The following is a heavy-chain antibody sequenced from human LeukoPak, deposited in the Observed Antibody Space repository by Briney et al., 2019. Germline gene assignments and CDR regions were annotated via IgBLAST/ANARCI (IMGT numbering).Heavy chain of an antibody. J-gene: IGHJ4*02. V-gene: IGHV4-38-2*02. Sequence: PSETLSLTCAVSGYSISSGYYWGWIRQPPGKGLEWIGSIYHSGSTYYNPSLKGRVTISVDTSKNQFSLKLSSVTAADTAVYYCAREGVVVPAAIDYWGQGTLVTVSS. CDR3: AREGVVVPAAIDY. CDR2: IYHSGST. D-gene: IGHD2-2*01. CDR1: GYSISSGYY.